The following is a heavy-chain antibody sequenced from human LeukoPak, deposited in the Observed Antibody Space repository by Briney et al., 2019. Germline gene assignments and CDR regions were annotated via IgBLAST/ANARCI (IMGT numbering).Heavy chain of an antibody. J-gene: IGHJ5*02. D-gene: IGHD3-3*01. V-gene: IGHV1-69*05. Sequence: ASVKVSCKASGGTFSSYAISWVRQAPGQGLEWMGGIIPIFGTANYAQKFQGRVTITTDESTSTAYMELSSLRSEDTAVYYCARDGPTYYDFWSDLPGDNWFDPWGQGTLVTVSS. CDR1: GGTFSSYA. CDR2: IIPIFGTA. CDR3: ARDGPTYYDFWSDLPGDNWFDP.